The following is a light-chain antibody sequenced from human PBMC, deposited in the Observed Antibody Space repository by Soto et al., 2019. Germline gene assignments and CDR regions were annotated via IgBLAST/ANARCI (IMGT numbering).Light chain of an antibody. CDR2: EDN. V-gene: IGLV6-57*03. CDR1: SGSIASNY. Sequence: NFMLTQPHSVSESPGKTVTISCTRSSGSIASNYVQWYQQRPCSAPTTVIYEDNRRPSGVPDRFSGSIDSSSNSASLTISGLKTEAEADYYCQSYDSSNQRVFGGGTKLTVL. CDR3: QSYDSSNQRV. J-gene: IGLJ3*02.